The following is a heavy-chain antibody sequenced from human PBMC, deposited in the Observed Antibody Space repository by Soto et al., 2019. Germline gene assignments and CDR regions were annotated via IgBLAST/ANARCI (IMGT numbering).Heavy chain of an antibody. Sequence: GGSLRLSCAASGFTFSSYSMNWVRQAPGKGLEWVSSISSSSSYIYYADSVKGRFTISRDNAKNSLYLQMNSLRAEDTAVYYCARSQQQLPRGGFDYWGQGTLVTVSS. V-gene: IGHV3-21*01. D-gene: IGHD6-13*01. CDR2: ISSSSSYI. CDR1: GFTFSSYS. J-gene: IGHJ4*02. CDR3: ARSQQQLPRGGFDY.